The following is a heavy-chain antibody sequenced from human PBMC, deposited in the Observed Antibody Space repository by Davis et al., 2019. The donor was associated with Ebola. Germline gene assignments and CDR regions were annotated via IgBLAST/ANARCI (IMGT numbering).Heavy chain of an antibody. CDR2: ISSGSFTI. CDR3: ARWSILGQ. Sequence: PGRSLRLSCAASGITFRRYSMNWVRQAPGKGLEWVAFISSGSFTIHYADSVKGRFTISRDNAKNSLFLQMNSLRDEDTAVYYCARWSILGQWGQGTLVTVSS. V-gene: IGHV3-48*02. D-gene: IGHD3-3*01. J-gene: IGHJ4*02. CDR1: GITFRRYS.